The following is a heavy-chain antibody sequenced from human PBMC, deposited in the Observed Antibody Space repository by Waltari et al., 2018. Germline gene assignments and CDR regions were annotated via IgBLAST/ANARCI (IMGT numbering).Heavy chain of an antibody. Sequence: QVQLVQSGAEVKKPGASVKVSCKASGYTFTGYYMHWVRQAPGQGLEWMGRINPNSGGTNYAQKFQGRVTMTRDTSISTAYMELSRLRSDDTAVYYCARGTQAVVVIAAIFDYWGQGTLVTVSS. CDR3: ARGTQAVVVIAAIFDY. J-gene: IGHJ4*02. CDR2: INPNSGGT. D-gene: IGHD2-21*01. CDR1: GYTFTGYY. V-gene: IGHV1-2*06.